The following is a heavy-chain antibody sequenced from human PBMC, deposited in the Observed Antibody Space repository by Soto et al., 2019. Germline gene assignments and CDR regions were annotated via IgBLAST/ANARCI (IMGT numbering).Heavy chain of an antibody. CDR2: IIPILYTT. CDR1: GGTSSSYA. D-gene: IGHD4-4*01. CDR3: ASGGTTVNRRFDF. Sequence: QVQVVQSGAEVKKPGSSVRVSCKASGGTSSSYAITWMRQAPGQGLEWMGGIIPILYTTEYAQKFQVRVTFTADESTSTVYMELSSLTSEDTAVYYCASGGTTVNRRFDFWGQGALVTGSS. V-gene: IGHV1-69*01. J-gene: IGHJ4*02.